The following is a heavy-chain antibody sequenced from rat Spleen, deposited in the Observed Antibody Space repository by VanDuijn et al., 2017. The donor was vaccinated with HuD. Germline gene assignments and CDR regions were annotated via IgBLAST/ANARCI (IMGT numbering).Heavy chain of an antibody. CDR2: ISYDGSGT. D-gene: IGHD1-6*01. J-gene: IGHJ2*01. CDR3: ARDTTDYFDY. CDR1: GFTFSKYD. Sequence: EVQLVESGGGLVLPGRSLKLSCVTSGFTFSKYDMAWVRQAPTKGLEWVATISYDGSGTYYRDSVKGRFTVSRDNAKSTLHLQMDSLRSEDTATYYCARDTTDYFDYWGQGVMVTVSS. V-gene: IGHV5-29*01.